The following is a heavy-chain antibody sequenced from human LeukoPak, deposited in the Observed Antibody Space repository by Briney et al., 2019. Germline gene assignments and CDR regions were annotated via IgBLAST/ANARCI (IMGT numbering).Heavy chain of an antibody. D-gene: IGHD5-24*01. CDR1: TPSASTNIYN. J-gene: IGHJ5*01. Sequence: SETLSLTCNVSTPSASTNIYNGCWIRQPPGKGLEYIGYIYNSGSTNYNPSLKSRVTLSVDTSKNQFSLKLSSVTAADTTVYYCASGTKRGDGYNYDSWGQGTLVTISS. V-gene: IGHV4-61*01. CDR2: IYNSGST. CDR3: ASGTKRGDGYNYDS.